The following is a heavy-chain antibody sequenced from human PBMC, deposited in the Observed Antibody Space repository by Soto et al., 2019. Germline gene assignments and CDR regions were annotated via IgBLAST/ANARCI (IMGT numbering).Heavy chain of an antibody. CDR2: IIPIFGTG. CDR3: ARGAMNYDFGSGSTWVDP. CDR1: GGTFSSYA. D-gene: IGHD3-3*01. J-gene: IGHJ5*02. Sequence: QVQLVQSGAEVKKPGSSVKVSCKASGGTFSSYAISWVRQAPGQGLEWMGGIIPIFGTGKYAQKFQGRVTITADESTSTDYMELSSLRSEDTAVYYWARGAMNYDFGSGSTWVDPWGQGTLVTVSS. V-gene: IGHV1-69*01.